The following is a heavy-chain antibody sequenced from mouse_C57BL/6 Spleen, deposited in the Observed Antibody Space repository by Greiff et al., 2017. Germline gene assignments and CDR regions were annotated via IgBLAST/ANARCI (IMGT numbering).Heavy chain of an antibody. Sequence: VQLQQPGAELVRPGTSVKLSCKASGYTFTSYWMHWVKQRPGQGLEWIGVIDPSRSYTNYNQKFKGKATLTVDTSSSTAYMQLSSLTSEDSAVYYCARNYDYDPHYFDYWGKGTTLTVSS. D-gene: IGHD2-4*01. CDR3: ARNYDYDPHYFDY. CDR2: IDPSRSYT. V-gene: IGHV1-59*01. CDR1: GYTFTSYW. J-gene: IGHJ2*01.